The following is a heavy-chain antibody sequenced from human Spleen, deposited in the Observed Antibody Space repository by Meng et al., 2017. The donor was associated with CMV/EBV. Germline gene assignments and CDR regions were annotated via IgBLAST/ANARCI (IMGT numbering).Heavy chain of an antibody. J-gene: IGHJ5*02. Sequence: ASVKVSCKASGYSFTSYGISWVRQAPGQGLEWMGWISTYNGNTNYAQRLQGRVTMTTDTSTSTAYMELRSLRSDDTAVYYCGRDCSSNSCWFDPWGQGTLVTVS. V-gene: IGHV1-18*01. CDR2: ISTYNGNT. CDR3: GRDCSSNSCWFDP. D-gene: IGHD2-2*01. CDR1: GYSFTSYG.